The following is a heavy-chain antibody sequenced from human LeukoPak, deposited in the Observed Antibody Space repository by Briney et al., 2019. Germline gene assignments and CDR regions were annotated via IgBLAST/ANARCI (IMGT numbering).Heavy chain of an antibody. V-gene: IGHV3-23*01. CDR1: GFTFSSYA. CDR2: ISGSGGST. CDR3: AKDLSNLNPGGAAACTPGG. J-gene: IGHJ4*02. Sequence: GGSLRLSCAASGFTFSSYAMSWVRQAPGKGLEWVSAISGSGGSTYYADSVKGRFTISRDNSKNTLYLQMNSLRAEDTAVYYCAKDLSNLNPGGAAACTPGGWGQGTLVTVSS. D-gene: IGHD6-13*01.